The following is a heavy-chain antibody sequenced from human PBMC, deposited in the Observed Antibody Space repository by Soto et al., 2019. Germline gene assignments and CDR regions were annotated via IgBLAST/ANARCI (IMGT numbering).Heavy chain of an antibody. CDR3: ARGGGVGVAGSAAFDM. V-gene: IGHV1-2*02. D-gene: IGHD3-3*01. Sequence: QLHLVQSGAVVKKPGASVTVSCSASGYPVTAYYMHWVRQAPGRGLEWMGGINPATGAAKYTQTFQGRVTMTRGTSTSTVFMELSGLTSEDKAVFYCARGGGVGVAGSAAFDMWGQGTLVTVSS. J-gene: IGHJ3*02. CDR2: INPATGAA. CDR1: GYPVTAYY.